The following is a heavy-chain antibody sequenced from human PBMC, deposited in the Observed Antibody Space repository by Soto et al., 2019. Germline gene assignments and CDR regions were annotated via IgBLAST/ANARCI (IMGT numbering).Heavy chain of an antibody. V-gene: IGHV3-49*03. CDR1: GFTFGDYA. Sequence: GGSLRLSCIGSGFTFGDYAMNWFRQAPGKGLEWIGLIRSKAYGGTTEYAASVKGRFTISRDDSKSIAYLQTNSLKTEDTAVYYCTSHMDYGDYGPFDYWGQGTLVTVSS. CDR3: TSHMDYGDYGPFDY. J-gene: IGHJ4*02. CDR2: IRSKAYGGTT. D-gene: IGHD4-17*01.